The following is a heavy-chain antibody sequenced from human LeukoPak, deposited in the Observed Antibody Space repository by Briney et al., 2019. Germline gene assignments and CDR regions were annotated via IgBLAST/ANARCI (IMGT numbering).Heavy chain of an antibody. CDR3: ARRIVGASDAFDI. D-gene: IGHD1-26*01. CDR2: IYYSGST. J-gene: IGHJ3*02. V-gene: IGHV4-4*02. Sequence: SGTLSLTCAVSGGSISSSNWWSWVRQPPGKGLEWIGYIYYSGSTNYNPSLKSRVTISVDTSKNQFSLKLSSVTAADAAVYYCARRIVGASDAFDIWGQGTMVTVSS. CDR1: GGSISSSNW.